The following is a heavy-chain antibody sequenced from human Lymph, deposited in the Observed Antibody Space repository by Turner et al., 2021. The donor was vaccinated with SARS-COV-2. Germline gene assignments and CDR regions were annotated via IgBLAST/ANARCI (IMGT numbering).Heavy chain of an antibody. CDR3: ANLYSSSAAGDP. J-gene: IGHJ5*02. D-gene: IGHD6-6*01. CDR1: GFTFSSYA. V-gene: IGHV3-23*01. Sequence: EVQLLESGGGLLQPGGSLRLSCAASGFTFSSYAMSWVRQAPGKGLEWVSAIRGSGGSTYYADSVKGRFTSSRDNSKNTLYLQMNSLRAEDTAVYYCANLYSSSAAGDPWGQGTLVTVSS. CDR2: IRGSGGST.